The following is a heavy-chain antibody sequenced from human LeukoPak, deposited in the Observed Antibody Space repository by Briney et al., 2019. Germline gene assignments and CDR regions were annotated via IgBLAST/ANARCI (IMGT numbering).Heavy chain of an antibody. CDR1: GYTFTSYD. D-gene: IGHD2-8*01. CDR3: ARVYGLVDY. Sequence: GASVKASCKASGYTFTSYDINWVRQATGQGLECMGWMNPNSGNSGFAQRFQGRVTMTRDTSISTAYMELSSLRSEDTAVYYCARVYGLVDYWGQGTLVTVSS. J-gene: IGHJ4*02. CDR2: MNPNSGNS. V-gene: IGHV1-8*01.